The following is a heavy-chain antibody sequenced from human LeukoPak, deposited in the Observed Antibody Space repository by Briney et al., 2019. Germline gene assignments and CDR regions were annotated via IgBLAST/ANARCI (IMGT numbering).Heavy chain of an antibody. CDR2: IYYSGST. D-gene: IGHD3-10*01. CDR1: GGSISSYY. Sequence: SETLSLTCTASGGSISSYYWSWIRQPPGKGLEWIGYIYYSGSTNYNPSLKSRVTISVDTSKNQFSLKLSSVTAADTAVYYCARGLSGSYYYWGQGTLVTVSS. J-gene: IGHJ4*02. V-gene: IGHV4-59*01. CDR3: ARGLSGSYYY.